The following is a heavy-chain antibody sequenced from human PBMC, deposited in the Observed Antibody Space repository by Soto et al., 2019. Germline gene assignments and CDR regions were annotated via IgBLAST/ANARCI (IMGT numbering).Heavy chain of an antibody. D-gene: IGHD3-22*01. V-gene: IGHV4-31*03. Sequence: PSETLSLTCTVSGGSISSGGYYWSWIRQHPGKGLEWIGYIYYSGSTYYNPSLKSRVTISVDTSKNQFSLKLSSVTAADTAVYYCARWLPTGQNWFDPWGQGTVVTVSS. CDR3: ARWLPTGQNWFDP. CDR2: IYYSGST. CDR1: GGSISSGGYY. J-gene: IGHJ5*02.